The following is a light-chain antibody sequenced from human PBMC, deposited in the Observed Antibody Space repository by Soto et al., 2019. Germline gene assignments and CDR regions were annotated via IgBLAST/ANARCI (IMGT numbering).Light chain of an antibody. CDR3: QQYSNWPLIT. Sequence: EIVMTQSRATQSPSAVYVAYLCCXXSQSLSTSLAWYQQKPGQAPRLLIYGASTRATGIPARFSGSGSGTEFTLTISSLQSEDFAVYYCQQYSNWPLITFGQGTLLEIK. CDR1: QSLSTS. J-gene: IGKJ5*01. V-gene: IGKV3-15*01. CDR2: GAS.